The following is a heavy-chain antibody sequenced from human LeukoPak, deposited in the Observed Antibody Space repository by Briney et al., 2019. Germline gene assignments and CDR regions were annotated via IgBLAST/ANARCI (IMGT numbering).Heavy chain of an antibody. CDR3: ATHGMTTGRYNWFDP. J-gene: IGHJ5*02. Sequence: SVKVSCKASGGTFSSYAISWVRRAPGQGLEWMGGIIPIFGTANYAQKFQGRVTITADESTSTAYMELSSLRSEDTAVYYCATHGMTTGRYNWFDPWGQGTLVTVSS. CDR2: IIPIFGTA. V-gene: IGHV1-69*13. D-gene: IGHD4-11*01. CDR1: GGTFSSYA.